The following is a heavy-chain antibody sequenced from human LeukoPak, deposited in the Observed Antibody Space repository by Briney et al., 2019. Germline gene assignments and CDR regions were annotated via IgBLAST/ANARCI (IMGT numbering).Heavy chain of an antibody. CDR2: IYSGGST. CDR3: ARDSSYGFYYFDY. D-gene: IGHD5-18*01. Sequence: PGGSLRLSCAASGFTFSGSAMHWVREAPGKGLERGSVIYSGGSTYYADSVKGRFTISRDNSKNTLYLQMNSLRAEDTAVYYCARDSSYGFYYFDYWGQGTLVTVSS. V-gene: IGHV3-53*05. J-gene: IGHJ4*02. CDR1: GFTFSGSA.